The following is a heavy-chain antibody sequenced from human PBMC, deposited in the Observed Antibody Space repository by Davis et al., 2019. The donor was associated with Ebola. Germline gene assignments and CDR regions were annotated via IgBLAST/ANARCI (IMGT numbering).Heavy chain of an antibody. D-gene: IGHD1-26*01. CDR1: GGSISSYY. CDR2: IYYSGST. J-gene: IGHJ4*02. V-gene: IGHV4-59*08. Sequence: MPGGSLRLSCTVSGGSISSYYWSWIRQPPGKGLEWIGYIYYSGSTNYNPSLKSRVTISVDTSKNQFSLKLSSVTAADTAVYYCAGLVGAMGGFDYWGQGTLVTVSS. CDR3: AGLVGAMGGFDY.